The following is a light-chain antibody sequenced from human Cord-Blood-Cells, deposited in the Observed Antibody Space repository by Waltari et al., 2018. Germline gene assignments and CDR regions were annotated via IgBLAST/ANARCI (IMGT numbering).Light chain of an antibody. CDR3: QQYNSYSLWM. J-gene: IGKJ1*01. Sequence: DIQMTQSPSTLSASVGDRVTITCRASQSISSWLAWYQQKPGKAPKLLIYKASSLESGVPSRFSGRGSGTEFTLTISSLQPDDFATYYCQQYNSYSLWMFGQGTKVEIK. CDR1: QSISSW. V-gene: IGKV1-5*03. CDR2: KAS.